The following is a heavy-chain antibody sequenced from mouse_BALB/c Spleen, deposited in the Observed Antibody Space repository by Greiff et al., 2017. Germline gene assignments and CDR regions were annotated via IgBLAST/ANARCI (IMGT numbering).Heavy chain of an antibody. V-gene: IGHV2-6-7*01. Sequence: LVAPSQSLSITCTASGFSFTGYGVNWVRQPPGKGLEWLGMIWGDGSTDYNSALKSRLSISKDNSKSQVFLKMNSLQTDDTARYYCARDDSMDYWGQGTSVTVSS. CDR1: GFSFTGYG. J-gene: IGHJ4*01. CDR2: IWGDGST. D-gene: IGHD2-4*01. CDR3: ARDDSMDY.